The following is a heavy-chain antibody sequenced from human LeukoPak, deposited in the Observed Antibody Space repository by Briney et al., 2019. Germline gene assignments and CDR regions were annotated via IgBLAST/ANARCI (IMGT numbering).Heavy chain of an antibody. Sequence: PSETLSLTCTVSGDFISTSNSYWGWIRQPPGKWLEWIGEINHIGSTNYNPSLKSRVTISVDTSKNQFSLKLSSVTAADTAVYYCARARPIYCSSTSCYAQRSGYYYMDVWGKGTTVTVSS. CDR3: ARARPIYCSSTSCYAQRSGYYYMDV. V-gene: IGHV4-39*07. D-gene: IGHD2-2*01. CDR1: GDFISTSNSY. J-gene: IGHJ6*03. CDR2: INHIGST.